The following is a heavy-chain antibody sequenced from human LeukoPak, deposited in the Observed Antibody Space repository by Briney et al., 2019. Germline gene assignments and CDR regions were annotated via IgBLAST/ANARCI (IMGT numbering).Heavy chain of an antibody. CDR1: GFPFDTYG. Sequence: GGSLRLSCAASGFPFDTYGMHWVRQAPGKGLEWVSIFYRGGSTYYADSVKGRFTVSRDNSKNILYLQMNSLRAEDTAVYYCARSQDGSGSYFYYFYIDVWGKGTTV. V-gene: IGHV3-66*01. CDR2: FYRGGST. J-gene: IGHJ6*03. CDR3: ARSQDGSGSYFYYFYIDV. D-gene: IGHD3-10*01.